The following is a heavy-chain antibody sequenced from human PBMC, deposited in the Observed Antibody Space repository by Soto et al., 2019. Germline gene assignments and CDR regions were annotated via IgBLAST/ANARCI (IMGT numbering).Heavy chain of an antibody. D-gene: IGHD3-10*01. CDR3: ATGLYRSGSYSPDY. CDR1: GYTFTSYG. V-gene: IGHV1-24*01. J-gene: IGHJ4*02. CDR2: FDPEDGET. Sequence: GDSVKVSCKASGYTFTSYGISWVRQAPGKGLEWMGGFDPEDGETIYAQKFQGRVTMTEDTSTDTAYMELSSLRSEDTAVYYCATGLYRSGSYSPDYWGQGTLGTVS.